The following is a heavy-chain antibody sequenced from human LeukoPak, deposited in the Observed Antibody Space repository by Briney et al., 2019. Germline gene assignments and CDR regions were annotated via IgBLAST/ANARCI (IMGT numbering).Heavy chain of an antibody. J-gene: IGHJ5*02. V-gene: IGHV4-39*01. CDR1: GGSISNSSYY. Sequence: SETLSLTCTVSGGSISNSSYYWGWIRQPPGKGLEWIGSIYYSGSTYYNPSLRSRVTISVDTSKNQFSLKLSSVTAADTAVYYCARLLGTHINYFDPWGQGTLVTVSS. CDR2: IYYSGST. CDR3: ARLLGTHINYFDP. D-gene: IGHD2-21*01.